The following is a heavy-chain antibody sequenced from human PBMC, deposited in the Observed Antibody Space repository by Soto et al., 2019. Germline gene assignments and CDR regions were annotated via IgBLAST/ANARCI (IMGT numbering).Heavy chain of an antibody. CDR3: ARGGYYDSSGSRNYFYYGMNV. D-gene: IGHD3-22*01. CDR1: GYTFSSYG. CDR2: VSPYDGYT. J-gene: IGHJ6*02. Sequence: QVQLVQSGAEVKKPGASVKVSCKASGYTFSSYGINWVRQAPGQGLEWLGWVSPYDGYTNYAQILQGRVSMTTDTSTKTAYMEVESLRSDDTAVYYCARGGYYDSSGSRNYFYYGMNVWGQGTTVTVSS. V-gene: IGHV1-18*01.